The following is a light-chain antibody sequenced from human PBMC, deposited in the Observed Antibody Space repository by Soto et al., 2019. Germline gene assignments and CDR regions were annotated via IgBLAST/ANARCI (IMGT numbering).Light chain of an antibody. J-gene: IGKJ1*01. CDR1: QGISDY. Sequence: DIQMTQSPSSLSASVGDRVTITCRASQGISDYLVWYQQKPGKVPKLLIYAASTLQSGVPSRFSGTGSGTDFTLTISSLKPEDVATYYCQKYNSAPRTFGQGTKVEIK. CDR3: QKYNSAPRT. CDR2: AAS. V-gene: IGKV1-27*01.